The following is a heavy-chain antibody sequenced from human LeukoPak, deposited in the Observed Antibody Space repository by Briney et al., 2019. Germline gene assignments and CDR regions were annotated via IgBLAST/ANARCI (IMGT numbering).Heavy chain of an antibody. CDR3: ARDRSNMVRGVSDAFDI. Sequence: GASVKVSCKASGYTFTSYGISWVRQAPGQGLEWMGWISAYNGNTNYAQKLQGRVTMTTDTSTSTAYMELRSLRSDDTAVYYCARDRSNMVRGVSDAFDIWGQGTMVTVSS. CDR2: ISAYNGNT. V-gene: IGHV1-18*01. D-gene: IGHD3-10*01. J-gene: IGHJ3*02. CDR1: GYTFTSYG.